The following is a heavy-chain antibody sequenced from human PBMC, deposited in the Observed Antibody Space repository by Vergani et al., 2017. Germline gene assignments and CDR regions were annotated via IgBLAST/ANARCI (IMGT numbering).Heavy chain of an antibody. J-gene: IGHJ5*02. D-gene: IGHD6-19*01. CDR1: GASIRSSNYY. Sequence: QLQPQESGPGLVKPSATLSLTCSVSGASIRSSNYYLGWIRQPPGKGLEWIASIYYSGNTYYNPSLKIRVTISVYKSKNQFSLKLRSVTAADTAVYVCERHSTVEWLVKLGWIDPWGQGILVTVSS. V-gene: IGHV4-39*01. CDR3: ERHSTVEWLVKLGWIDP. CDR2: IYYSGNT.